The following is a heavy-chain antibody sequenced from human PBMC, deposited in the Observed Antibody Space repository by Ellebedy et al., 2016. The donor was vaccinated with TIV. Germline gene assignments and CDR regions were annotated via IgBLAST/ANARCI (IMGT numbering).Heavy chain of an antibody. CDR3: ARHRGFTGWFDP. CDR2: IYYSGST. V-gene: IGHV4-59*08. J-gene: IGHJ5*02. D-gene: IGHD3-16*01. CDR1: GGSISSYY. Sequence: MPSETLSLTCTVSGGSISSYYWSWIRQPPGKGLEWIGYIYYSGSTNYNPSLKSPVTISVDTSKNQFSLKLSSVTAADTAVYYCARHRGFTGWFDPWGQGTLVTVSS.